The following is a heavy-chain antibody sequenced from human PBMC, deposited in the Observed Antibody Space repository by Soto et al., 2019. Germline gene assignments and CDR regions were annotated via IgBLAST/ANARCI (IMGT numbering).Heavy chain of an antibody. J-gene: IGHJ4*02. V-gene: IGHV3-21*06. CDR3: ARESEDLTSNFDY. Sequence: PGGSLRLSCEASGVVFTNFWMHLVRHVPGKGLVWVSSISSTTNYIYYGDSMKGRFTISRDNAKNSLYLEMNSLRAEDTAVYYCARESEDLTSNFDYWGQGTLVTVSS. CDR2: ISSTTNYI. CDR1: GVVFTNFW.